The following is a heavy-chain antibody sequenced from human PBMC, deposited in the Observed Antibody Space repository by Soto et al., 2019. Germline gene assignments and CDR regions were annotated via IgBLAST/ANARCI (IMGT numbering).Heavy chain of an antibody. CDR2: INTSGST. Sequence: QVQLQQWGPGLLKPSETLSLTCAVYGGSFSGNYWSWIRQPPGKGLEWIGEINTSGSTNYNPSLKSRLTLSLDTPKKQFSLNLSSVSAAATSVYYCARLPTGKEFPDDTSDAFDIWGQWTMVTVSS. CDR1: GGSFSGNY. CDR3: ARLPTGKEFPDDTSDAFDI. D-gene: IGHD3-10*01. V-gene: IGHV4-34*01. J-gene: IGHJ3*02.